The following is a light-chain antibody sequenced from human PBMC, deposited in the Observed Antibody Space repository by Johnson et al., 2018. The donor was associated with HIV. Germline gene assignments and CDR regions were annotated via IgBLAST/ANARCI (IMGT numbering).Light chain of an antibody. J-gene: IGLJ1*01. V-gene: IGLV1-51*02. CDR3: GTWDSSLSAHYI. Sequence: QSVLTQPPSVSAAPGQKVTVSCSGSSSNIGSNDVSWYQQFPGAAPKLLIYENNKRPSGIPDRFSGSKSGTSATLVITALQTGDEADYYCGTWDSSLSAHYIFGTGTKVTVL. CDR2: ENN. CDR1: SSNIGSND.